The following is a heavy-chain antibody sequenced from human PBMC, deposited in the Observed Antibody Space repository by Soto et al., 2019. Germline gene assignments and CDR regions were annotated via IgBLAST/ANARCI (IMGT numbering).Heavy chain of an antibody. D-gene: IGHD2-15*01. CDR2: ISSSRSTI. V-gene: IGHV3-48*02. CDR3: VRGRSDSLMDV. Sequence: GVSLRLSCAASGFTFSSYSMNWVRQAPGKGLEWVSYISSSRSTIYYADSVKGRFTISRDDDKNSLYLQMNSLRDDDTAEYYCVRGRSDSLMDVWGQGTTVTVSS. CDR1: GFTFSSYS. J-gene: IGHJ6*02.